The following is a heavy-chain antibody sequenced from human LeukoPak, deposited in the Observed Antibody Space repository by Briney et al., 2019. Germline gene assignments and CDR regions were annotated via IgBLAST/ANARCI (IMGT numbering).Heavy chain of an antibody. CDR3: AKGSGNFDY. V-gene: IGHV3-43*02. CDR2: ISGDGGST. Sequence: GGSLRLSCAASGFTFDDYAMHWVRQAPGKGLEWVSLISGDGGSTYYADSVKGRFTISRDNSKNSLYLQMNSLRTEDTPLYYCAKGSGNFDYWGQGTLVTVSS. J-gene: IGHJ4*02. CDR1: GFTFDDYA. D-gene: IGHD3-10*01.